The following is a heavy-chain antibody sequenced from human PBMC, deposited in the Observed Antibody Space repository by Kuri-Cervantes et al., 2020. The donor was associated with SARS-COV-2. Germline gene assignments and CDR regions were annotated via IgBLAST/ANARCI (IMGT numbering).Heavy chain of an antibody. CDR2: VSHDGSKK. Sequence: LSLTCAASGFTFSSYGMHWVRQAPGKGLEWVAFVSHDGSKKYYADSVRGRFTISRDNSKNILYLQMNSLRAEDTAVYYCAKEGSFSDYDFWSGTYMDVWGKGTTVTVSS. D-gene: IGHD3-3*01. V-gene: IGHV3-30*18. J-gene: IGHJ6*03. CDR3: AKEGSFSDYDFWSGTYMDV. CDR1: GFTFSSYG.